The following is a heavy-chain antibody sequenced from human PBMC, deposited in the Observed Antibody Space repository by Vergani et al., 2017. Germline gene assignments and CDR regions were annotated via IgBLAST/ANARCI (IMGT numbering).Heavy chain of an antibody. CDR1: GYTLTELS. D-gene: IGHD7-27*01. CDR2: FDPEDGET. CDR3: ATEAPTTKPRPTLTGEVHYYYGMDV. J-gene: IGHJ6*02. V-gene: IGHV1-24*01. Sequence: QVQLVQSGAEVKKPGASVKVSCKVSGYTLTELSMHWVRQAPGKGLEWMGGFDPEDGETIYAQKFQGRVTMTEDTSTATAYMEQSSLRSEDTAVYYWATEAPTTKPRPTLTGEVHYYYGMDVWGQGTTVTVSS.